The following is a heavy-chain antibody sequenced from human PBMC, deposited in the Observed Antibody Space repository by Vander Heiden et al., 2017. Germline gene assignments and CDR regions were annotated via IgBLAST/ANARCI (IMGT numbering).Heavy chain of an antibody. CDR2: ISSSSSYI. V-gene: IGHV3-21*01. CDR3: ARIWVTGTYFDY. D-gene: IGHD1-7*01. Sequence: VQLVESRLGLVKPGGSLRLSCAASGFTFSSYSMNWVRQAPGKGLEWVSSISSSSSYIYYADSVKDRFTISRDNAKNSLYLQMNSLRAEDTAVYYCARIWVTGTYFDYWGQGTLVTVSS. J-gene: IGHJ4*02. CDR1: GFTFSSYS.